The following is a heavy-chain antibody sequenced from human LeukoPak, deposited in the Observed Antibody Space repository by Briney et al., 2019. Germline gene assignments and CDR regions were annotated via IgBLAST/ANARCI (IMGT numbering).Heavy chain of an antibody. Sequence: GGSLRLSCVASGFTFEEYGMHWVRQAQGKSLEWVSLISGDGGRTYYADSVKGRFTISRDNSKSALYMVMNSLRTEDTALYYCVKDIQTPDNGMDVWGQGTTVTVSS. CDR2: ISGDGGRT. CDR3: VKDIQTPDNGMDV. CDR1: GFTFEEYG. J-gene: IGHJ6*02. V-gene: IGHV3-43*02. D-gene: IGHD2-15*01.